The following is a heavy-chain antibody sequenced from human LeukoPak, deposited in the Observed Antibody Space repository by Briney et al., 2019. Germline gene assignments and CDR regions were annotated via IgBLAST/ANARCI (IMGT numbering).Heavy chain of an antibody. CDR3: AKDYGEWELLLSRSPFY. J-gene: IGHJ4*02. CDR2: ISGSGGST. Sequence: PGGSLRLXCAASGFTFSSYAMSWVRQAPGKGLEWVSAISGSGGSTYYADSVKGRFTISRDNSKNTLYLQMNSLRAEDTAVYYCAKDYGEWELLLSRSPFYWGQGTLVTVSS. V-gene: IGHV3-23*01. D-gene: IGHD1-26*01. CDR1: GFTFSSYA.